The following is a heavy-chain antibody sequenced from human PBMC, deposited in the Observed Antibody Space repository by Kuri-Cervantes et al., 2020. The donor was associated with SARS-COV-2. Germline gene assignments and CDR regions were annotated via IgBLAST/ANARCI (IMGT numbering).Heavy chain of an antibody. J-gene: IGHJ4*02. D-gene: IGHD3-22*01. CDR1: GFTFSSYS. CDR2: ISSSSSTI. CDR3: ARDGGGYYDSSGYYGQLGFDY. Sequence: AGSLRLSCAASGFTFSSYSMNWVRQAPGKGLEWVSYISSSSSTIYYADSVKGRFTISRDNAKNSLYLQMNSLRDEDTAVYYCARDGGGYYDSSGYYGQLGFDYWGQGTLVTVSS. V-gene: IGHV3-48*02.